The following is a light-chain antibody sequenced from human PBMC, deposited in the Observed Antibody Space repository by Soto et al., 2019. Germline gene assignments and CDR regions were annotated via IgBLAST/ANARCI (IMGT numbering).Light chain of an antibody. CDR2: DAS. CDR3: QQRGDWPPLA. J-gene: IGKJ4*01. Sequence: EIVVTQSPATLSLSPGERATLSCRTSQNIHNYLAWYQQKPGQPPRLVIYDASSRATGVPARFSGSGSGTDFSLTISSLEPEDFAVYYFQQRGDWPPLAFGGGTRVDLK. V-gene: IGKV3-11*01. CDR1: QNIHNY.